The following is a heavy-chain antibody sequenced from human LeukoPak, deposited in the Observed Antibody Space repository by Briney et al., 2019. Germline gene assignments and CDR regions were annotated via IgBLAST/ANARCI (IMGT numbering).Heavy chain of an antibody. D-gene: IGHD6-6*01. V-gene: IGHV3-66*01. CDR1: GLTVSSNY. CDR2: IYSGGST. CDR3: ARERVENQQLVGGNY. J-gene: IGHJ4*02. Sequence: GGSLRLSCAASGLTVSSNYMSWVRQARGKGLEWVSVIYSGGSTYYADSVKGRFTISRDNSKNTLYLQMNSLRAEDTAVYYCARERVENQQLVGGNYWGQGTLVTVSS.